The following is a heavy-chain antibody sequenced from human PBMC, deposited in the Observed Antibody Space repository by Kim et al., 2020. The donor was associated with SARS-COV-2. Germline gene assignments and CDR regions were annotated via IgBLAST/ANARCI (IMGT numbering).Heavy chain of an antibody. Sequence: SETLSLTCTVSGGSISSYYWSWIRQPPGKGLEWVGYIHYSGSTNYNPSLKRRVTISADTSKNQFSLKQSSVTAADTAVYYCARGVGATTSLLDYWGQGTLVTVSS. D-gene: IGHD1-26*01. CDR1: GGSISSYY. CDR3: ARGVGATTSLLDY. J-gene: IGHJ4*02. CDR2: IHYSGST. V-gene: IGHV4-59*08.